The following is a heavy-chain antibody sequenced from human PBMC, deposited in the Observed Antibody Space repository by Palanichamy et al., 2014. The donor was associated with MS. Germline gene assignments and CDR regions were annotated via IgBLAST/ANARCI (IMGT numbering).Heavy chain of an antibody. J-gene: IGHJ6*02. Sequence: QVQLVESGGGVVQPGRSLELSCAASGFTFRLYAMQWVRQAPGKGLEWVAVISYDGSNKYYADSVRGRFTISRDNSKNTLFLQMNSLRDEDTAIYYCARDAAGYTYGYRHYYCGMDVWGQGTTVTVSS. D-gene: IGHD5-18*01. CDR2: ISYDGSNK. V-gene: IGHV3-30-3*01. CDR3: ARDAAGYTYGYRHYYCGMDV. CDR1: GFTFRLYA.